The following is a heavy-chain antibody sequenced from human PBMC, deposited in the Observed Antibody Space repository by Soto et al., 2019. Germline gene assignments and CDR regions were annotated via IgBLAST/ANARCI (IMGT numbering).Heavy chain of an antibody. CDR1: GGSFSGYY. CDR2: INHNGST. Sequence: PSETLSLTCAVYGGSFSGYYWSWIRQPPGKGLEWIGEINHNGSTNYNPSLKSRVTISVDTSKNQFSLKLSSVTAADTAVYYCARTDYYDSSGDYWGQGTLVTVSS. V-gene: IGHV4-34*01. D-gene: IGHD3-22*01. J-gene: IGHJ4*02. CDR3: ARTDYYDSSGDY.